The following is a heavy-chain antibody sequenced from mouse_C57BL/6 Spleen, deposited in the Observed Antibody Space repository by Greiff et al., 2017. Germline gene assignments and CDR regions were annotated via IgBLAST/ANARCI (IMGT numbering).Heavy chain of an antibody. D-gene: IGHD5-1*01. J-gene: IGHJ1*03. Sequence: DVKLVESGGGLVKPGGSLKLSCAASGFTFSSYAMSWVRQTPEKRLEWVATISDGGSYPYYPDTVKGRFTISSDNAKNNLYLQMGHLKSENTAMYYCARGNLRDWYFDVWGTGTTVTVSS. CDR2: ISDGGSYP. CDR3: ARGNLRDWYFDV. V-gene: IGHV5-4*03. CDR1: GFTFSSYA.